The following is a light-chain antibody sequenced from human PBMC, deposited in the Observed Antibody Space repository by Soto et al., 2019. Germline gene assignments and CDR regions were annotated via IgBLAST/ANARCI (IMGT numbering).Light chain of an antibody. CDR1: QDIIYY. CDR2: SAS. V-gene: IGKV1-27*01. CDR3: QQYNSAPNT. Sequence: DIRMTQSPSSLSAFVGDTVTITCRASQDIIYYLAWYQQKLGKIPKLLIHSASTLQTGVQSRFSGTGSGTFFTLTINNLQPEDVATYYCQQYNSAPNTFGQGSRLDIK. J-gene: IGKJ2*01.